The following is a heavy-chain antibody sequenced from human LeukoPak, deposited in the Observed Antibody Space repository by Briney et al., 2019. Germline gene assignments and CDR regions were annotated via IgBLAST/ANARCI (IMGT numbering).Heavy chain of an antibody. Sequence: ASVKVSCKASGYTFTSYYMHWVRQAPGQGLEWMGIINPSGGSTSYAQKFQGRVTMTRDTSTSTVYMELSSLRSEDTAVYYCAREFNASAYSSSWYPPYYYYGMDVWGQGTTVTVSS. V-gene: IGHV1-46*01. CDR2: INPSGGST. J-gene: IGHJ6*02. CDR3: AREFNASAYSSSWYPPYYYYGMDV. CDR1: GYTFTSYY. D-gene: IGHD6-13*01.